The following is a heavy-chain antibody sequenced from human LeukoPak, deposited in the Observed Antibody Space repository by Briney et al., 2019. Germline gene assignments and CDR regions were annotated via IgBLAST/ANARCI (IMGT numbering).Heavy chain of an antibody. CDR1: GYTFTSYV. CDR2: ISAYNGNT. D-gene: IGHD5-12*01. V-gene: IGHV1-18*01. J-gene: IGHJ6*03. CDR3: ARGRSIVATTLDYYYMDV. Sequence: ASVKVSCKASGYTFTSYVISWVRQAPGQGLGWMGWISAYNGNTNYAQKLQGRVTMTTDTSTTTAYMELRSLRSDDTAVYYCARGRSIVATTLDYYYMDVWGKGTTVTVSS.